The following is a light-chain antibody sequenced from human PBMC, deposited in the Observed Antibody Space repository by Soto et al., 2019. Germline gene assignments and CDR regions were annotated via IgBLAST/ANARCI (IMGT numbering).Light chain of an antibody. CDR2: DVT. V-gene: IGLV2-11*01. Sequence: QSVLTRPRSVSGSPGQSVTISCTGTSSDVGSFNYVSWYQQHPDKAPKLMIYDVTKRPSGVPDRFSGSKSGNTASLTISGLQAEDEADYYCCSYAGSPYVFGTGTKVTVL. CDR3: CSYAGSPYV. J-gene: IGLJ1*01. CDR1: SSDVGSFNY.